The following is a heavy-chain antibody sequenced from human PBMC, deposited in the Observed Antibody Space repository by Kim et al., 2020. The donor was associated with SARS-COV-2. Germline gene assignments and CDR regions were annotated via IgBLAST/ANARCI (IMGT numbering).Heavy chain of an antibody. CDR3: AKGSGAVAGRMV. J-gene: IGHJ4*02. D-gene: IGHD6-19*01. CDR1: GFTFSTYP. Sequence: GGSLRLSCIASGFTFSTYPMIWVRQAPGKGLDWVSGLTGSGATTYYADSVRGRFTISRDNSKNILYLQMNSLRVEDTAVYYCAKGSGAVAGRMVWGQGTLVAVSS. CDR2: LTGSGATT. V-gene: IGHV3-23*01.